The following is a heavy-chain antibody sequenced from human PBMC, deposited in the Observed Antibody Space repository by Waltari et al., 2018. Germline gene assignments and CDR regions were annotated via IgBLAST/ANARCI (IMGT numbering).Heavy chain of an antibody. V-gene: IGHV4-39*07. CDR3: ARVGVVPAAMGYYFDY. CDR2: IYYRGMT. D-gene: IGHD2-2*01. CDR1: GGSISSSSYY. J-gene: IGHJ4*02. Sequence: QLQLQESGPGLVKPSETLSLTCTVSGGSISSSSYYWGWIRQPPGKGLEVIGVIYYRGMTYYTPSLKSRVTISVDTSKNQFSLKLSSVTAADTAVYYCARVGVVPAAMGYYFDYWGQGTLVTVSS.